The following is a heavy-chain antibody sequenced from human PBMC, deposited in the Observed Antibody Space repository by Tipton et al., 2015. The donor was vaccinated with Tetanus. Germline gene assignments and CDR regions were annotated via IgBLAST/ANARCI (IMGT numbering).Heavy chain of an antibody. D-gene: IGHD3-10*01. CDR1: GGPISDKRYY. Sequence: GLVKPSETLSLNCTVSGGPISDKRYYWGWIRQPPGKGLEWIASIYFKGDTYYSPTLKSRVTIAVDTPQNVFSLRLTSVTVADTAVYFCARHLYGYWFDPWGQGALVTVSS. J-gene: IGHJ5*02. CDR2: IYFKGDT. V-gene: IGHV4-39*02. CDR3: ARHLYGYWFDP.